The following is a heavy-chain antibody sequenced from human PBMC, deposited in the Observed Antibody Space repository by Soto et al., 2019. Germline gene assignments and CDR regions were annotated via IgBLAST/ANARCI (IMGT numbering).Heavy chain of an antibody. Sequence: VQLVQSGAEVKKPGASVQVSCKASGYTFTSYGISWVRQAPGQGLEWMGWISAYNGNTNYAQKLQGRVTMTTDTATSTAYIELRSLRSDDTAVYYCARDKGWEPTDYWGQGTLVTVSS. CDR3: ARDKGWEPTDY. J-gene: IGHJ4*02. CDR2: ISAYNGNT. D-gene: IGHD1-26*01. V-gene: IGHV1-18*01. CDR1: GYTFTSYG.